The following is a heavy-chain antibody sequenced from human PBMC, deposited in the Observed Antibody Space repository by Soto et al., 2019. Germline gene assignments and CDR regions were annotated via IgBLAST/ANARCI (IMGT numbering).Heavy chain of an antibody. J-gene: IGHJ4*02. Sequence: AASVKVSCKASGFTFTSSAVQWVRQARGQRLEWIGWIVVGSGNTNYAQKFQERVTITRDMSTSTAYMELSSLRSEDTAVYYCAAGTQYSSSWYYFDYWGQGTLVTVSS. CDR3: AAGTQYSSSWYYFDY. CDR1: GFTFTSSA. D-gene: IGHD6-13*01. CDR2: IVVGSGNT. V-gene: IGHV1-58*01.